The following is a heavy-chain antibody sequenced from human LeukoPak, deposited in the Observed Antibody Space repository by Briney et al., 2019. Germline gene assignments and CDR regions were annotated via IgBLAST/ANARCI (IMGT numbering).Heavy chain of an antibody. CDR2: INSDGSST. CDR3: VRSLRSADF. V-gene: IGHV3-74*01. J-gene: IGHJ4*02. Sequence: GGSLRLSCAASGFTFSSYWMHWVRQAPGKGLVWVSRINSDGSSTSYADSVKGRFTISRDNAKNTLFLQMDSLRPEDTAVYYCVRSLRSADFWGQGTLVTVSS. CDR1: GFTFSSYW.